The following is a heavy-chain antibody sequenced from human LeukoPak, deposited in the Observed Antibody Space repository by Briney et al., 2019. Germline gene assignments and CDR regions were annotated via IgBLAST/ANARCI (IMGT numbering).Heavy chain of an antibody. J-gene: IGHJ4*02. D-gene: IGHD1-26*01. CDR3: AARGDSGTYWGSAELHY. Sequence: PSETLSLTCTVSGFSITTGYYWAWIRQPPGKGLEWIGTIFRIGSTYYNPSLTSRLTISVDTSKNLYSLKLSSVTAADTAVYYCAARGDSGTYWGSAELHYWGQGTLVTVSS. V-gene: IGHV4-38-2*02. CDR2: IFRIGST. CDR1: GFSITTGYY.